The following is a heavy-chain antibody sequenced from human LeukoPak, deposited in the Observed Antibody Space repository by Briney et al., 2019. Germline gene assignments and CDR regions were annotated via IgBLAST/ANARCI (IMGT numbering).Heavy chain of an antibody. J-gene: IGHJ4*02. CDR2: IYYSGST. Sequence: PSETLSLTCTVSGGSISSSSYYWGWIRQPPGKGLEWIGSIYYSGSTYYNPSLKSRVTMSLDTSKNQFSLKLSSVTAADTAVYYCARRPEDSSGYFDHWGQGTLVTVSS. CDR3: ARRPEDSSGYFDH. D-gene: IGHD3-22*01. V-gene: IGHV4-39*07. CDR1: GGSISSSSYY.